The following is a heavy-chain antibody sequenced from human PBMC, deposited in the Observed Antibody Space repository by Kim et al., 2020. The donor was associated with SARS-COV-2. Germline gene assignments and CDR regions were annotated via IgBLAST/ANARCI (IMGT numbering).Heavy chain of an antibody. Sequence: SETLSLTCTVSGGSISSSSYYWGWIRQPPGKGLEWIGSIYYSGSTYYNPSLKSRVTISVDTSKNQFSLKLSSVTAADTAVYYCARHPRRYYYLDYWGQGTLVTVSS. CDR1: GGSISSSSYY. D-gene: IGHD1-20*01. CDR2: IYYSGST. CDR3: ARHPRRYYYLDY. J-gene: IGHJ4*02. V-gene: IGHV4-39*01.